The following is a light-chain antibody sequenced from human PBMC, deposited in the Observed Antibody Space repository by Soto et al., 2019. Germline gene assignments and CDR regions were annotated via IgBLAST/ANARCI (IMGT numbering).Light chain of an antibody. CDR1: QTVTGA. CDR3: QQYNDWPPYT. J-gene: IGKJ2*01. V-gene: IGKV3-15*01. Sequence: EILMTQSPATLSVSPGERATLSCRASQTVTGALAWYQQQPGQAPRLLIYGASTRATGIPDRFSGSGSGTEFTLTISSLQSEDFAVYYCQQYNDWPPYTFGHGTNVEIK. CDR2: GAS.